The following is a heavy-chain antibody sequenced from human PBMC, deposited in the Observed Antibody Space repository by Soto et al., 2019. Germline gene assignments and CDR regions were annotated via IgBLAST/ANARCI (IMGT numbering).Heavy chain of an antibody. Sequence: SGKVCCNSSVGTLSSYAISWVRQAPGQGLEWMGGIIPIFGTANYAQKFQGRVTITADESTSTAYMELSSLRSEDTAVYYCAFVKYCTNGVCYGWFDPWGQGTLVTVSS. V-gene: IGHV1-69*13. J-gene: IGHJ5*02. CDR1: VGTLSSYA. D-gene: IGHD2-8*01. CDR2: IIPIFGTA. CDR3: AFVKYCTNGVCYGWFDP.